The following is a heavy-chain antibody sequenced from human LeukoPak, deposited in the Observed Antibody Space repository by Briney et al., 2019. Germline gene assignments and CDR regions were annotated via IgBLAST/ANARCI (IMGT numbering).Heavy chain of an antibody. CDR3: ARGAWAVVVAASFDY. Sequence: ASVKVSCKASGYTFTSYGISWVRQAPGQGLEWMGWISAYNGNTNYAQKLQGRVTMTTDTSTSTAYMELRSLRSDDTAVYYCARGAWAVVVAASFDYWGQGTLVTVSP. V-gene: IGHV1-18*01. CDR1: GYTFTSYG. CDR2: ISAYNGNT. J-gene: IGHJ4*02. D-gene: IGHD2-15*01.